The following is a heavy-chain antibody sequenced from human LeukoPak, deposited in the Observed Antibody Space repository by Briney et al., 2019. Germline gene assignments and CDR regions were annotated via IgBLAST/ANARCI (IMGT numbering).Heavy chain of an antibody. J-gene: IGHJ4*02. CDR3: ARGRSPLYSNYRGYYFDY. CDR1: GFTFSSYW. CDR2: IKQDGSEK. V-gene: IGHV3-7*01. D-gene: IGHD4-11*01. Sequence: PGGSLRLSCAASGFTFSSYWMSWVRQAPGKGLEWVANIKQDGSEKYYVDSVKGRFTISRDNAKNSLYLQMNSLRAEDTAVYYCARGRSPLYSNYRGYYFDYWGQGTLVTVSS.